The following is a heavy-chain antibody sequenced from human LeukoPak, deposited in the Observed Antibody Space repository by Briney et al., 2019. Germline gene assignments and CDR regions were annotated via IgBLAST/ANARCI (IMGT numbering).Heavy chain of an antibody. D-gene: IGHD2-2*01. J-gene: IGHJ6*03. CDR1: GGTFSSYA. Sequence: GASVKVSCKASGGTFSSYAISWVRQAPGQGLEWMGGIIPIFGTANYAQKFKGRVTITADESTSTAYMELSSLRSEDTAVYYCASGIVVVPAAMQYYYYYYMDVWGKGTTVTVSS. CDR3: ASGIVVVPAAMQYYYYYYMDV. CDR2: IIPIFGTA. V-gene: IGHV1-69*13.